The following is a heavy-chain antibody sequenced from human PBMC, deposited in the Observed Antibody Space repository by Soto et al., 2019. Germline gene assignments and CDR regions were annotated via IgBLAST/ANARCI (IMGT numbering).Heavy chain of an antibody. D-gene: IGHD3-22*01. CDR1: GGTFSSYA. J-gene: IGHJ5*02. CDR3: ARGRDSSGYYSSWSGWFDP. Sequence: QVQLVQSGAEVKKPGSSVKVSCKASGGTFSSYAISWVRQAPGQGLEWMGGIIPIFGTANYAQKFQGRVTITADESTSTAYMELSSLRSEDTAVYYCARGRDSSGYYSSWSGWFDPWGQGTLVTVSS. V-gene: IGHV1-69*01. CDR2: IIPIFGTA.